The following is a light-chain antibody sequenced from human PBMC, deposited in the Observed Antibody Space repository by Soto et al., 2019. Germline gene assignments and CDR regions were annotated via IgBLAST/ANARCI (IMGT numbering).Light chain of an antibody. Sequence: EIVMTQSPATLSVSPGERATLSCRASQSVSSYLAWYQQKPGQAPRLLIYGASTRATGIPARFSGSGSGTGFTLTISSLQSEDFAVYYCQQYNNWPPYTFGQGTKVDIK. CDR2: GAS. CDR3: QQYNNWPPYT. V-gene: IGKV3-15*01. CDR1: QSVSSY. J-gene: IGKJ2*01.